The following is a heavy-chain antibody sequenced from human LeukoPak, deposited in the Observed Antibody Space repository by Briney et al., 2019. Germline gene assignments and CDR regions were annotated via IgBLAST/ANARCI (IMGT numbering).Heavy chain of an antibody. CDR2: INPNSGDT. V-gene: IGHV1-2*02. Sequence: ASVKVSCKASGGTFSSYAISWVRQAPGQGLEWMGWINPNSGDTNYAQKFQGRVTMTRDTSISTAYMEVSRLRSDDTAVYYCARVSGSLFDYWGQGSLVTVSS. J-gene: IGHJ4*02. D-gene: IGHD6-13*01. CDR3: ARVSGSLFDY. CDR1: GGTFSSYA.